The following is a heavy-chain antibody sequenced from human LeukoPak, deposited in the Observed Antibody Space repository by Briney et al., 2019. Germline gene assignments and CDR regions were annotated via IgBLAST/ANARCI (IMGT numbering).Heavy chain of an antibody. D-gene: IGHD4/OR15-4a*01. Sequence: GRSLRLSCAASGFTFSSYAMHWVRQAPGRRLEWVAVIWYDGSTKYYAYSVKGRFTISRDNSKNTLFLQMNSLRPGDTAVYYCASGFTPNVKSPFEYWGQGTLVTVSS. CDR3: ASGFTPNVKSPFEY. CDR1: GFTFSSYA. CDR2: IWYDGSTK. V-gene: IGHV3-33*01. J-gene: IGHJ4*02.